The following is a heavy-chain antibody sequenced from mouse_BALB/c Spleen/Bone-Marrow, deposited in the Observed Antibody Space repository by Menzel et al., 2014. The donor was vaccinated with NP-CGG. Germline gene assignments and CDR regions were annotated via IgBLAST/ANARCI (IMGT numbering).Heavy chain of an antibody. CDR2: IDPANGNT. Sequence: EVQLQESGAELVKPGASVKLSCTASGFNIKDTYMHWVKQRPEQGLEWIGRIDPANGNTKYDPKFQGKATITADTSSNTAYLQLSSLTSEDTAVYYCAMITTGAWFAYWGQGTLVT. J-gene: IGHJ3*01. V-gene: IGHV14-3*02. CDR3: AMITTGAWFAY. D-gene: IGHD2-4*01. CDR1: GFNIKDTY.